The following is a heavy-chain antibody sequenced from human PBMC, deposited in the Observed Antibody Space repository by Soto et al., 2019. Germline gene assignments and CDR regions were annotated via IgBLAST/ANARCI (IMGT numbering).Heavy chain of an antibody. CDR3: DTSPRFAFDF. Sequence: QVQLQESGPGLVKPSETLSLTCSVSGGSVSGDKNYWSWIRQSPGKGLEWIGFISYSGATIYNPSLKSRLTISVDRSKNQFSLRLSSVTASDTALYYCDTSPRFAFDFWGQGTTVIVSS. CDR2: ISYSGAT. V-gene: IGHV4-61*01. CDR1: GGSVSGDKNY. J-gene: IGHJ3*01. D-gene: IGHD2-2*02.